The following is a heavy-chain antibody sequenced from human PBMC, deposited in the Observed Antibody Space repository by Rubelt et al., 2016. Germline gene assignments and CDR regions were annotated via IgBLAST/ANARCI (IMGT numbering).Heavy chain of an antibody. Sequence: RSLRLSCAASRFTFSNYAMTWVRQAPGEGLEWVSTISGGGGGTYYADSVKGRFTISRDNSKNTLYLQMTSLRAEDTALYYCAKGSNDFWSGYPHFDYWGQGTLVTVSS. V-gene: IGHV3-23*01. CDR2: ISGGGGGT. CDR3: AKGSNDFWSGYPHFDY. CDR1: RFTFSNYA. J-gene: IGHJ4*02. D-gene: IGHD3-3*01.